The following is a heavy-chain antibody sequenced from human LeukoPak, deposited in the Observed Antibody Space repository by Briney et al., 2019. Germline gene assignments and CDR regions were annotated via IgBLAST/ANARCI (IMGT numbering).Heavy chain of an antibody. J-gene: IGHJ5*02. Sequence: PSETLSLTCAVYGGSFSGYYWSWIRQPPGKGLEWIGEINHSGSTNYNPSLKSRVTISVDTSKNQFSLKLSSVTAADTAVYYCARGGASITIFGVVIPLFDPWGQGTLVTVSS. CDR2: INHSGST. V-gene: IGHV4-34*01. CDR1: GGSFSGYY. CDR3: ARGGASITIFGVVIPLFDP. D-gene: IGHD3-3*01.